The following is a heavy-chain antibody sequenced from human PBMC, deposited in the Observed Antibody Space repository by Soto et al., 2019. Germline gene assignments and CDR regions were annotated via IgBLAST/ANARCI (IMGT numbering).Heavy chain of an antibody. J-gene: IGHJ6*02. Sequence: DEQLVESGGGLVQSGGSLRLSCEASGFTLKSYEVNWVRQAPGKGLEWISYITSSTRTTYYADSVMGRFTISRDNARKSVYLQMNSLRVEDTAIYYCARGNTSIQGDLSHYNGLDVWGQGTTVTVSS. CDR1: GFTLKSYE. D-gene: IGHD3-10*01. CDR2: ITSSTRTT. CDR3: ARGNTSIQGDLSHYNGLDV. V-gene: IGHV3-48*03.